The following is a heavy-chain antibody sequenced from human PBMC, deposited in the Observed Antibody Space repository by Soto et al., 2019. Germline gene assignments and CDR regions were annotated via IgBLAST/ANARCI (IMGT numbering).Heavy chain of an antibody. D-gene: IGHD3-22*01. Sequence: GASVKVSCKASGYTFTSYGISWVRQAPGQGLEWMGIINPSGGSTSYAQKFQGRVTMTRDTSTSTVYMELSSLRSEDTAVYYCTEGGSSGYYGMDVWGQGTTVTVS. CDR1: GYTFTSYG. CDR3: TEGGSSGYYGMDV. J-gene: IGHJ6*02. V-gene: IGHV1-46*01. CDR2: INPSGGST.